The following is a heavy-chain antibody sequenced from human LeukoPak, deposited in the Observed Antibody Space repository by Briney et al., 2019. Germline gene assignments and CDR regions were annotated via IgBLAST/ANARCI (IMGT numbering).Heavy chain of an antibody. CDR1: GFTFGDYS. CDR2: ISSSSSYI. Sequence: PGGSLRLSCAASGFTFGDYSMHWVRQGPGKGLEWVSSISSSSSYIYYADSVKGRFTISRDNSKNTLYLQMNSLRAEDTAVYYCAKDWPPGTDSHGSHIVVVTAKDAFDIWGQGTMVTVSS. V-gene: IGHV3-21*01. CDR3: AKDWPPGTDSHGSHIVVVTAKDAFDI. D-gene: IGHD2-21*02. J-gene: IGHJ3*02.